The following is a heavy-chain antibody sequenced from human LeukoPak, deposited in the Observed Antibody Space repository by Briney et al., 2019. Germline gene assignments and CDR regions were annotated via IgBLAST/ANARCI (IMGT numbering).Heavy chain of an antibody. Sequence: ASVKVSCKASGYTFTSYGISWVRQAPGQGLEWMGWISAYNGNTDYAQKFQGRVTMTRDTSMTTAYMELSSLTAEDTAVYYCVRRLDTIEFDPWGQGTLVTVSS. V-gene: IGHV1-18*01. D-gene: IGHD3-9*01. CDR1: GYTFTSYG. J-gene: IGHJ5*02. CDR3: VRRLDTIEFDP. CDR2: ISAYNGNT.